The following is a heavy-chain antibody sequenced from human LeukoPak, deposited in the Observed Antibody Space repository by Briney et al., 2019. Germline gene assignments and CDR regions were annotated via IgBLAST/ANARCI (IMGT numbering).Heavy chain of an antibody. J-gene: IGHJ4*02. D-gene: IGHD3-22*01. V-gene: IGHV4-39*01. Sequence: SETLSLTCTVSGGSISSNNYYWGWIRQPPGKGLEWIGRIYYTGSTYYNPSLKSRVTISVDTSKNQFSLQLSSVTAADSAVYYCARHRGPTYYFDSVGYYPFDYWGQGTLVTVSS. CDR3: ARHRGPTYYFDSVGYYPFDY. CDR1: GGSISSNNYY. CDR2: IYYTGST.